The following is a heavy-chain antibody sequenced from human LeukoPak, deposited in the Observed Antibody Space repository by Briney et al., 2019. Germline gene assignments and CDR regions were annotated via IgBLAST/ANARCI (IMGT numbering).Heavy chain of an antibody. CDR1: GFIFSDSA. Sequence: GGSLRLSCAASGFIFSDSAVHWVRQASGKGLEWVGRIRSRTDSYATAYAVSVKGRFTISRDDSKDTAYLQMNGLKLEDTAVYYCTWLSYYSDSGGYEWYFDLWGRGTLVTVSS. V-gene: IGHV3-73*01. CDR2: IRSRTDSYAT. CDR3: TWLSYYSDSGGYEWYFDL. D-gene: IGHD3-22*01. J-gene: IGHJ2*01.